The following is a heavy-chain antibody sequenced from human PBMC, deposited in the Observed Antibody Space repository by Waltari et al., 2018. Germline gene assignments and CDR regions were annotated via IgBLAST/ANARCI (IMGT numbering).Heavy chain of an antibody. Sequence: QVQLQQWGAGLLKPSETLSLTCAVYGGSFSGYYWSWIRQPPGKGLEWIGEINHSGSTNYNPSLKSRVTISVDTSKNQFSLKLSSVTAADTAVYYCARRRRYYYDSSGYYPSYYYYGMDVWGQGTTVTVSS. D-gene: IGHD3-22*01. CDR3: ARRRRYYYDSSGYYPSYYYYGMDV. J-gene: IGHJ6*02. CDR1: GGSFSGYY. V-gene: IGHV4-34*01. CDR2: INHSGST.